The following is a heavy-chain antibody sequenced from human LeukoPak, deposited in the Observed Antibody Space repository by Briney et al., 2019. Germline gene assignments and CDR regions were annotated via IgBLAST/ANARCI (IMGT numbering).Heavy chain of an antibody. Sequence: ASVKVSCKASGYTFTSYGISWVRQAPGQGLEWMGWISAYNGNTNYAQKLQGRVTMTTDTSTSTAYMELRSLRSDDTAVYYCARVSAVAGDYYYGMDVWGQGTTVTVSS. D-gene: IGHD6-19*01. CDR3: ARVSAVAGDYYYGMDV. CDR2: ISAYNGNT. J-gene: IGHJ6*02. CDR1: GYTFTSYG. V-gene: IGHV1-18*01.